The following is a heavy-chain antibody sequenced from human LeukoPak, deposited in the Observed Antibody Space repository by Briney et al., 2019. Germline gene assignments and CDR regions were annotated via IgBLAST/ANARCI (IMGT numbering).Heavy chain of an antibody. D-gene: IGHD1-14*01. CDR1: GGSISSYY. J-gene: IGHJ4*02. CDR3: AADPGPRRFDY. Sequence: SETLSLTCTVSGGSISSYYWSWIRQPPGKGLEWIGYIYYGGNTNYNPSLKSRVTISVDTSKNQFSLKLSSVTAADTAVYYCAADPGPRRFDYWGRGTLVTVSS. V-gene: IGHV4-59*01. CDR2: IYYGGNT.